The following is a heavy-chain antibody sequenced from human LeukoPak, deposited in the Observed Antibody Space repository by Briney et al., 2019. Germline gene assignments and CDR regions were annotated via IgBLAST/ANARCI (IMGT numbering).Heavy chain of an antibody. CDR3: ARGYSSGWYGDH. V-gene: IGHV3-53*01. Sequence: GGSLRLSCAASGFIVSNNYMSWVRQAPGRGLEWVSVIYSGGGIHYADTVKGRFTISRDNSKNTLYLQMNSLRAEDTALYYCARGYSSGWYGDHWGQGTPVTVSS. J-gene: IGHJ1*01. CDR2: IYSGGGI. D-gene: IGHD6-19*01. CDR1: GFIVSNNY.